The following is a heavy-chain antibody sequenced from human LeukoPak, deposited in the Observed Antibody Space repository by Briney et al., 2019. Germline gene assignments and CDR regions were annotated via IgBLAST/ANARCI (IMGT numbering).Heavy chain of an antibody. D-gene: IGHD1-26*01. V-gene: IGHV3-30-3*01. CDR2: ISYDGSNK. CDR1: GFTFSSYA. CDR3: ARDREDYYGMDV. Sequence: GGSLRLSCAASGFTFSSYATHWVRQAPGKGLEWVAVISYDGSNKYYADSVKGRFTISRDNSKNTLYLQMNSLRAEDTAVYYCARDREDYYGMDVWGQGTTVTVSS. J-gene: IGHJ6*02.